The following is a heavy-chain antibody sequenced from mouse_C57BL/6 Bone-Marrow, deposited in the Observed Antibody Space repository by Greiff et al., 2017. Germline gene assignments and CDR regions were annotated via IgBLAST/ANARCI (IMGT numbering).Heavy chain of an antibody. Sequence: QVQLQQSGAELVRPGTSVKVSCKASGYAFTNYLIEWVKQRPGQGLEWIGVINPGSGGTNYNEKFKGKATLTADKSSSTADMQLSSLTSEDSAVYFCARRDYDGFAYWGQGTLVTVSA. J-gene: IGHJ3*01. V-gene: IGHV1-54*01. CDR3: ARRDYDGFAY. CDR1: GYAFTNYL. D-gene: IGHD2-4*01. CDR2: INPGSGGT.